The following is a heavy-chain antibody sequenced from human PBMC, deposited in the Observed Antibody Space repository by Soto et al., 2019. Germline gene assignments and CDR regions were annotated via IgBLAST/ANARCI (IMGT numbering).Heavy chain of an antibody. V-gene: IGHV1-18*01. J-gene: IGHJ4*02. CDR1: GYTFTSYG. CDR2: ISAYNGNT. CDR3: ARGNTQNYYGSGSYDY. D-gene: IGHD3-10*01. Sequence: QVQLVQSGAEVKKPGASVKVSCKASGYTFTSYGISWVRQAPGQGLAWMGWISAYNGNTNYAQKLQGRVTMTADTSTSTAYMELRSLRSDDTAVYYCARGNTQNYYGSGSYDYWGQGTLVTVSS.